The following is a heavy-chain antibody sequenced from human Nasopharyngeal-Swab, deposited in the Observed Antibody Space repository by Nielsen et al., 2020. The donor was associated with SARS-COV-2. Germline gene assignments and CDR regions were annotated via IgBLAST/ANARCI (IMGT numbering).Heavy chain of an antibody. CDR3: ARERGRGGIWNYYYYYMDV. J-gene: IGHJ6*03. Sequence: GSLRLSCTVSGGSISSSSYYWGWIRQPPGKGLEWIGSIYYSGSTYYNPSLKSRVTISVDTSKNQFSLKLSSVTAADTAVYYCARERGRGGIWNYYYYYMDVWGKETTVTVSS. V-gene: IGHV4-39*07. D-gene: IGHD3-10*01. CDR1: GGSISSSSYY. CDR2: IYYSGST.